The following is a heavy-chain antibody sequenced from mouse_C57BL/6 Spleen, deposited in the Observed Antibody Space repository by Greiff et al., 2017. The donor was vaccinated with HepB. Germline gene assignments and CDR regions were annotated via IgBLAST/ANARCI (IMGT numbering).Heavy chain of an antibody. J-gene: IGHJ4*01. V-gene: IGHV1-50*01. Sequence: QVQLQQPGAELVKPGASVKLSCKASGYTFTSYWMQWVKQRPGQGLEWIGEIDPSDSSTNYNQKFTGKATLTVDTSSSTAYMQLSSLTSEDSAVYYCARKEAMDYWGQGTSVTVAP. CDR3: ARKEAMDY. CDR2: IDPSDSST. CDR1: GYTFTSYW.